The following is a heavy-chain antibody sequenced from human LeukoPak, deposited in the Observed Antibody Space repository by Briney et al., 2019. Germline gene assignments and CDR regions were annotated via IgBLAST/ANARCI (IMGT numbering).Heavy chain of an antibody. CDR2: IYYSGST. CDR1: GGSISSYY. CDR3: ARRRGNWASDI. Sequence: PSETLSLTCTVSGGSISSYYWSWIRQPPGKGLEWIGYIYYSGSTNYNPSLKSRVTISVDTSKNQFSLKLSSVTAADTAVYYCARRRGNWASDIWGQGTMVTVSS. J-gene: IGHJ3*02. V-gene: IGHV4-59*08. D-gene: IGHD1-1*01.